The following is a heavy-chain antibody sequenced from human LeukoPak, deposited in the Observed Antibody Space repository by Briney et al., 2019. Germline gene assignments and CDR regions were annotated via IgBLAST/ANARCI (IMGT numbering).Heavy chain of an antibody. Sequence: PSQTLSLTCTFSGGSISSGGYHWSWIRQPAGKGLEWIGRIYTSGSTSYNPSLKSRVTISVDTSKNQFSLKLSSVTAADTAVYYCARDPGGYKHFDYWGQGTLVTVSS. CDR2: IYTSGST. V-gene: IGHV4-61*02. CDR3: ARDPGGYKHFDY. CDR1: GGSISSGGYH. D-gene: IGHD1-14*01. J-gene: IGHJ4*02.